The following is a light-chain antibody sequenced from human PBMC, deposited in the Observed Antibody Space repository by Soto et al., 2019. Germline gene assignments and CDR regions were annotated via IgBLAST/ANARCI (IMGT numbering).Light chain of an antibody. V-gene: IGKV1-39*01. J-gene: IGKJ5*01. CDR2: VAS. Sequence: DIQMTQSPSSLSAPVGDRLSITCLASQNITTHLNWYQQKQGKAPKVLIYVASSLQSGVPSRFSGSGSGTDFTLTITSLQPEDFATYYCQQSYTTRITFGQGTRLEIK. CDR3: QQSYTTRIT. CDR1: QNITTH.